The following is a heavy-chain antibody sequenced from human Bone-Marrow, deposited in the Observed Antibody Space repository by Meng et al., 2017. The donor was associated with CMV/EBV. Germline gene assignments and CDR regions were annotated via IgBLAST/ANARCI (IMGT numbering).Heavy chain of an antibody. J-gene: IGHJ6*02. V-gene: IGHV3-33*06. CDR3: AKDFNTGGWFGELSPSYYYGMDV. CDR2: IWYDGSNK. D-gene: IGHD3-10*01. Sequence: GESLKISCAASGFTFSSYGMHWVRQAPGKGLEWVAVIWYDGSNKYYADSVKGRFTISRDNSKNTLYLQMNSLRAEDTAVYYCAKDFNTGGWFGELSPSYYYGMDVWGQGTTVTVSS. CDR1: GFTFSSYG.